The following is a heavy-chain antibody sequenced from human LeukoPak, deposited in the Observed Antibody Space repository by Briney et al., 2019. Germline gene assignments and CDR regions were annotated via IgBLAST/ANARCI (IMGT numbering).Heavy chain of an antibody. Sequence: SETLSLTCTVSGGSISNYYWSWIRQPPGKGLEWIGYIYYSGSTNYNPSLKSRVTMSVDTSKNQFLLKLSSVTAADTAVYYCAAGSSGYTDAFDIWGQGTMVTVSS. CDR1: GGSISNYY. V-gene: IGHV4-59*01. CDR2: IYYSGST. D-gene: IGHD3-22*01. J-gene: IGHJ3*02. CDR3: AAGSSGYTDAFDI.